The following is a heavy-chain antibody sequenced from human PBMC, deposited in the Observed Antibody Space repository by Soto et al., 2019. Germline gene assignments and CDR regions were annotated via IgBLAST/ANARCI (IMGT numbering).Heavy chain of an antibody. D-gene: IGHD2-2*01. J-gene: IGHJ4*02. CDR2: IIVNSGDT. V-gene: IGHV1-2*02. CDR1: GYTFTGYY. CDR3: AAVGSSTSPSDFDY. Sequence: GASVKVSCKASGYTFTGYYMHWVRQAPGQRLEWIGWIIVNSGDTNYAQKFQDRVTITRDMSTSTAYMELSSLRSEDTAVYYCAAVGSSTSPSDFDYWGQGTLVTVS.